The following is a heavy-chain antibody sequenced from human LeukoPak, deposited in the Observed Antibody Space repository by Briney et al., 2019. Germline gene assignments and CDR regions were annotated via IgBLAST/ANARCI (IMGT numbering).Heavy chain of an antibody. CDR1: GGTFSSYA. Sequence: ASVKVSCKASGGTFSSYAISWVRQAPGQGLEWMGRIIPIFGTANYAQKFQGRVTITPDESKSTAYLDLRSPTCEATAMLYCARASGWVHSGSATGGFAYWGQGTLVTVSS. CDR3: ARASGWVHSGSATGGFAY. D-gene: IGHD1-26*01. J-gene: IGHJ4*02. CDR2: IIPIFGTA. V-gene: IGHV1-69*15.